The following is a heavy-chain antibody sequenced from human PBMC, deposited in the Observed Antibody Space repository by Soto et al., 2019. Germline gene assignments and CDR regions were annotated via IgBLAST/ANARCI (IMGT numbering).Heavy chain of an antibody. Sequence: EVQLVESGGGLVQPGGSLRLSCAASGFTVSSNYMSWVRQAPGKGLEWVSVIYSGGSTYYADSVKGRFTISRHNSKNTLYLQMNSLRAEDTAVYYCGSRGYSYGYYYYGMDVWGQGTTVTVSS. D-gene: IGHD5-18*01. CDR3: GSRGYSYGYYYYGMDV. J-gene: IGHJ6*02. CDR2: IYSGGST. CDR1: GFTVSSNY. V-gene: IGHV3-53*04.